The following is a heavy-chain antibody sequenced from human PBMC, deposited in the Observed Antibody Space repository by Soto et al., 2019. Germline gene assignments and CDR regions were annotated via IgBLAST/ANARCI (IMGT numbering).Heavy chain of an antibody. D-gene: IGHD2-2*01. Sequence: PGGSLRLSCEGSGFSVGISYMSWVRQVPGKGLEWVSIMYSGGETYYAASVKGRFTISRDNSNNTLYLQMSSLRAEDTAVYYCAKRKYCPSTTCSDYWGQGTQVTVSS. CDR3: AKRKYCPSTTCSDY. J-gene: IGHJ4*02. V-gene: IGHV3-66*01. CDR1: GFSVGISY. CDR2: MYSGGET.